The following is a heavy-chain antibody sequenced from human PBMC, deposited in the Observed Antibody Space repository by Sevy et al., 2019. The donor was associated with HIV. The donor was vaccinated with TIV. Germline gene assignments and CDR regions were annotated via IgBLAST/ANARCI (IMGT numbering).Heavy chain of an antibody. D-gene: IGHD3-10*01. J-gene: IGHJ4*02. Sequence: SETLSLTCAVSGGSISSSNWWSWVRQPPGKGLERIGEIYHSGSTNYNPSLKSRVTISVDKSKNQFSLKLSSVTAADTAVYYCARDPYYGSGSYYRAFDYWGQGTLDTVSS. CDR3: ARDPYYGSGSYYRAFDY. CDR1: GGSISSSNW. V-gene: IGHV4-4*02. CDR2: IYHSGST.